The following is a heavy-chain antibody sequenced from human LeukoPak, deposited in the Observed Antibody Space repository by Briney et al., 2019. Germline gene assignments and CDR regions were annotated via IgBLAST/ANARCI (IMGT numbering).Heavy chain of an antibody. CDR1: GGSISSYY. Sequence: SETLSLTCTVSGGSISSYYWSWIRQPPGKGLEWIGYIHTSGSTNYNPSLKSRVTISVDTSKNQFSLKLSSVTAADTAVYYCARGGHSGSYYRGSGYYYYMDVWGKGTTVTVSS. V-gene: IGHV4-4*09. D-gene: IGHD1-26*01. CDR2: IHTSGST. CDR3: ARGGHSGSYYRGSGYYYYMDV. J-gene: IGHJ6*03.